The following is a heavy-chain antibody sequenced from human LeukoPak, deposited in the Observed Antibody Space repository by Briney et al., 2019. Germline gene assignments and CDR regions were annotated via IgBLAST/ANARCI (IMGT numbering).Heavy chain of an antibody. D-gene: IGHD4-11*01. CDR1: GFTFSTFA. Sequence: GASVKVSCKASGFTFSTFAVQWVRQARGQRLEWMGWIVVGSGNTNYAQKFQERVTITRDMSTNTAYMELSSLRPEDTAVYFCAADLPYSNYGPLDYWGQGTLVTVSS. CDR3: AADLPYSNYGPLDY. V-gene: IGHV1-58*01. CDR2: IVVGSGNT. J-gene: IGHJ4*02.